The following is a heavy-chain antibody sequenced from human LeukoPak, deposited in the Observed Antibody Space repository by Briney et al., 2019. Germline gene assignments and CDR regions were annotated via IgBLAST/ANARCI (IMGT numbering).Heavy chain of an antibody. CDR3: AKESQTYYDIMTGYPNYYFDY. J-gene: IGHJ4*02. V-gene: IGHV3-23*01. CDR2: ISGSGANT. Sequence: GGSLRLSCAASKFTFSTSAMSWVRQAPGEGMKWVSAISGSGANTYYVDSVKARFTISRDNSKNTLYLEMSSLRSDDTAVYYCAKESQTYYDIMTGYPNYYFDYWGQGTLFTVSS. CDR1: KFTFSTSA. D-gene: IGHD3-9*01.